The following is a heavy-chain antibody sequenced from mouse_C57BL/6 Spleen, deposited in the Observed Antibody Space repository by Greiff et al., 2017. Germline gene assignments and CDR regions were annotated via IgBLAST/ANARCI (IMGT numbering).Heavy chain of an antibody. D-gene: IGHD2-5*01. Sequence: VQLQQSGPELVKPGASVKIPCKASGYTFTDYNMDWVKQSHGKSLEWIGDINPNNGGTIYNQKFKGKATLTVDKSSSTAYMELRSLTSEDTAVYYCARRAAYYSNYEVFDDWGQGTTLTVSS. CDR3: ARRAAYYSNYEVFDD. J-gene: IGHJ2*01. V-gene: IGHV1-18*01. CDR2: INPNNGGT. CDR1: GYTFTDYN.